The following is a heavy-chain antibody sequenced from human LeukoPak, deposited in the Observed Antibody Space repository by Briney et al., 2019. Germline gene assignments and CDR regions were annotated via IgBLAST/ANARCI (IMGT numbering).Heavy chain of an antibody. CDR1: GFTFSSYE. D-gene: IGHD3-22*01. CDR3: AKVAYYSDSSGYSDY. CDR2: ISSSGSTI. Sequence: PGGSLRLSCAASGFTFSSYEMNWVRQAPGKGLEWASYISSSGSTIYYADSVKGRFTISRDNAKNSLYLQMNSLRAEDTAVYYCAKVAYYSDSSGYSDYWGQGTLVTVSS. J-gene: IGHJ4*02. V-gene: IGHV3-48*03.